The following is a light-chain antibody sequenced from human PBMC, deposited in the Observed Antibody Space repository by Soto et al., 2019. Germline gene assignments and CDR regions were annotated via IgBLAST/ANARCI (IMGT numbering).Light chain of an antibody. CDR1: QSVSSN. V-gene: IGKV3-15*01. CDR3: LQHNSYPWT. CDR2: SVS. Sequence: EILMTQSPATLSVSPGERATLSVRASQSVSSNLAWYQQKPGQAPRLLIYSVSTRATGIPARFSGSGSGTEFTLTISSLQSEDFAVYYCLQHNSYPWTFGQGTKVDIK. J-gene: IGKJ1*01.